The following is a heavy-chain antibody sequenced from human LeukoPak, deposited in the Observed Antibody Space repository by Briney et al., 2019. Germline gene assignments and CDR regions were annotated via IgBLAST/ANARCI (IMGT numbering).Heavy chain of an antibody. V-gene: IGHV4-39*07. J-gene: IGHJ6*03. D-gene: IGHD6-13*01. CDR3: ARDSAAARLMDV. CDR2: IYYSGST. CDR1: GGSISSSNYY. Sequence: PSETLSLTCTVSGGSISSSNYYWGWIRQPPGKGLEYIGSIYYSGSTYYNPSLKSRVTISVDTSKNQFSLKLSSVTAADTAVYYCARDSAAARLMDVWGKGTTVTVSS.